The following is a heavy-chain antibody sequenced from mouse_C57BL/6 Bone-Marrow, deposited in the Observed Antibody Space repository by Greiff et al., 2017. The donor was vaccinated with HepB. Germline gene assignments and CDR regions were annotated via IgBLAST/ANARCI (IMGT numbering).Heavy chain of an antibody. V-gene: IGHV1-55*01. D-gene: IGHD2-2*01. J-gene: IGHJ4*01. CDR2: IYPGSGST. CDR3: ARKGKNYGYDGSY. CDR1: GYTFTSYW. Sequence: QVQLQQPGAELVKPGASVKMSCKASGYTFTSYWITWVKQRPGQGLEWIGDIYPGSGSTNYNEKFKSKATLTVDTSSSTAYMQLSSLTSEDSAVYYCARKGKNYGYDGSYWGQGTSVTVSS.